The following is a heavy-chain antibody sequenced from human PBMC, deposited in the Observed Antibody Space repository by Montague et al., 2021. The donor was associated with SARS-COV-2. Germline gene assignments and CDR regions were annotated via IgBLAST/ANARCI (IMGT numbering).Heavy chain of an antibody. V-gene: IGHV3-21*01. J-gene: IGHJ4*02. Sequence: SLRLSCAASAFTFSSYTMNWVRQAPGRGLEWVSSISPRSNFIYYADSVKGRFTISRDNAKNSPYLQMNSLRADDTAVYFCARDLGSSNSDYWGQGTLVTVSS. CDR1: AFTFSSYT. D-gene: IGHD2-15*01. CDR3: ARDLGSSNSDY. CDR2: ISPRSNFI.